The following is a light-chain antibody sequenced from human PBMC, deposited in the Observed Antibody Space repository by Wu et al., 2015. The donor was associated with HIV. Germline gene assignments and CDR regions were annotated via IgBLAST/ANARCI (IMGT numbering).Light chain of an antibody. Sequence: EIVMTQSPATLSVSLGERATLSCRASQSVSSDLAWYQQKPGQAPRLLMYGTSTRATGFPARFSGSGSGTEFTLTISSLQSEDFAVYYCQQYNNWPLTFGGGTKVEIK. V-gene: IGKV3-15*01. CDR1: QSVSSD. J-gene: IGKJ4*01. CDR2: GTS. CDR3: QQYNNWPLT.